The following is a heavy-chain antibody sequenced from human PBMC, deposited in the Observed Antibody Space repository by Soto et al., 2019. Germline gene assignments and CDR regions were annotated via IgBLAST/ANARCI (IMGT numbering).Heavy chain of an antibody. J-gene: IGHJ6*03. Sequence: EVQLVESGGGLVQPGGSLRLSCAASGFTFSSYWMSWVRQAPGKGLEWVANIKQDGSEEYYVDSVKGRFTISRDNAKNSLYLQMNSLRAEDTAVYYCARDREPGFSSSWYYYYYYMDVWGKGTTVTVSS. CDR1: GFTFSSYW. CDR2: IKQDGSEE. D-gene: IGHD6-13*01. CDR3: ARDREPGFSSSWYYYYYYMDV. V-gene: IGHV3-7*01.